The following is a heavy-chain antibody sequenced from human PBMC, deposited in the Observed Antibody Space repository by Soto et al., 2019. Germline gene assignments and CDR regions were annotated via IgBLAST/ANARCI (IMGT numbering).Heavy chain of an antibody. CDR2: IIPIFGTA. Sequence: ASVKVSCKASGGTFSSYAISWVRQAPGQGLEWMGGIIPIFGTANYAQKFQGRVTITADESTTTAYMELSSLRSEDTAVYYCASRKQQLVIGYGMDVWGQGTTVTVSS. CDR3: ASRKQQLVIGYGMDV. J-gene: IGHJ6*02. CDR1: GGTFSSYA. D-gene: IGHD6-13*01. V-gene: IGHV1-69*13.